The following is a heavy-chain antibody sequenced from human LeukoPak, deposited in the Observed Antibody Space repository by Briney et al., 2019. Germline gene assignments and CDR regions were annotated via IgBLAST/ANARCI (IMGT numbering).Heavy chain of an antibody. Sequence: GGSLRLSCAASGFTVSVNYMNWVRQAPGKGLEWVSLISAGGITNYADSVKGRFTISRHNSKNTPYLQMNNLGPEDTAIYYCARLGGYHFGFDPWGQGTLVTVSS. D-gene: IGHD2-15*01. J-gene: IGHJ5*02. CDR1: GFTVSVNY. V-gene: IGHV3-53*04. CDR2: ISAGGIT. CDR3: ARLGGYHFGFDP.